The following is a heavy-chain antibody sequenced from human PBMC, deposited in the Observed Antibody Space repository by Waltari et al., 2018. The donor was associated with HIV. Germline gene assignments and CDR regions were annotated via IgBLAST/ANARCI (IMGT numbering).Heavy chain of an antibody. CDR2: ISPYTGET. D-gene: IGHD3-22*01. J-gene: IGHJ4*02. CDR3: ARAVRKTASCVF. Sequence: QVQLVQSAAEVKKPGASVKVSCKASGYNFRSDGITWVRRAPGQGLEWMGWISPYTGETKYAQKHQDRVAMTTDTSTNTAYMELRSLRSDDTAVYFCARAVRKTASCVFWGQGTMVTVSS. V-gene: IGHV1-18*01. CDR1: GYNFRSDG.